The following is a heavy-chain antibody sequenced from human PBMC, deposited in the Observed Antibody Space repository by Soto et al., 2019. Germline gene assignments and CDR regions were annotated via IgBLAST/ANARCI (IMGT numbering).Heavy chain of an antibody. CDR2: ILYDVSNK. D-gene: IGHD1-1*01. CDR3: AKSRDAYNFYFYYGMDV. V-gene: IGHV3-30*18. J-gene: IGHJ6*02. CDR1: GFTFSNYG. Sequence: GGSLRLSCAAYGFTFSNYGMHWVRQNPGKGLEWVALILYDVSNKYYADSVKGRFTISGDNSKNTLYLQVSSLRAEDTAVYYCAKSRDAYNFYFYYGMDVWGQGTSVSVSS.